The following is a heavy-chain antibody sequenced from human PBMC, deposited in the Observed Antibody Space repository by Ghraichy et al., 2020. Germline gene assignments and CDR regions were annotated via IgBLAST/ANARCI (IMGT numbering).Heavy chain of an antibody. V-gene: IGHV4-39*01. CDR3: ARQEVYCSGGSCYPWRYCYYGMRV. CDR1: GGSISSSSYY. CDR2: IYYSGST. J-gene: IGHJ6*02. Sequence: SETLSLTCTVSGGSISSSSYYWGWIRQPPGKGLEWIGSIYYSGSTYYNPSVKSRVTISVDTSKNQFSLKLSSVTAADTAVYYCARQEVYCSGGSCYPWRYCYYGMRVWGQGPTVTVSS. D-gene: IGHD2-15*01.